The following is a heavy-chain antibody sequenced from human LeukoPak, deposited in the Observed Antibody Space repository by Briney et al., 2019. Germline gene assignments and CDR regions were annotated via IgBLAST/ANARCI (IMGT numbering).Heavy chain of an antibody. D-gene: IGHD3-3*01. Sequence: GGSLRLSCAASGFTVSSNYMSWVRQAPGKGLEWVSVIYSGGSTYYADSVKGRFTISRDNSKNTLYLQMNSLRAEDTAVYYCARDLGCYDFWSGFYMDVWGKGTTGTVSS. CDR2: IYSGGST. CDR3: ARDLGCYDFWSGFYMDV. J-gene: IGHJ6*03. CDR1: GFTVSSNY. V-gene: IGHV3-53*01.